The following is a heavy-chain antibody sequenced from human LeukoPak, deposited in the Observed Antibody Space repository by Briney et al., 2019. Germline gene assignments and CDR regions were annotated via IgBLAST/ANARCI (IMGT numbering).Heavy chain of an antibody. CDR3: AKAQWLRPTIPSFDY. CDR1: GFTFSSYG. J-gene: IGHJ4*02. D-gene: IGHD5-12*01. CDR2: ISGSGGST. Sequence: PGGTLRLSCAASGFTFSSYGMSWVRQAPGKGLEWVSAISGSGGSTYYADSVKGRFTISRDNSKNTLYLQMNSLRAEDTAVYYCAKAQWLRPTIPSFDYWGQGTLVTVSS. V-gene: IGHV3-23*01.